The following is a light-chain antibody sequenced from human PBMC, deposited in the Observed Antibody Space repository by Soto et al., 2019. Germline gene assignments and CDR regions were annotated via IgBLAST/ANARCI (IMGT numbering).Light chain of an antibody. V-gene: IGLV2-14*01. CDR1: SSDVGDYKS. Sequence: QSALTQPASVSGSPGQSIAISCSGTSSDVGDYKSVSWYQHHPGKVPKLVIFEVSNRPSGVSNRFSGSKSGNTASLTISGLQAEDEADYYCSSYTSSSSPYVFGTGTKLTVL. J-gene: IGLJ1*01. CDR2: EVS. CDR3: SSYTSSSSPYV.